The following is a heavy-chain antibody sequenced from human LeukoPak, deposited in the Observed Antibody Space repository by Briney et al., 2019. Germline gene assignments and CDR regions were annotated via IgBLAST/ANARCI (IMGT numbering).Heavy chain of an antibody. J-gene: IGHJ4*02. CDR2: ISLDGSNK. V-gene: IGHV3-30*04. Sequence: GGSLRLSCAASGFTFSSYAMHWVRQAPGKGLEWVAVISLDGSNKYYADSVKGRFTISRDNAKNSLYLQMNSLRAEDTAVYYCAREWGYYDYWGQGTLVTVSS. D-gene: IGHD3-16*01. CDR3: AREWGYYDY. CDR1: GFTFSSYA.